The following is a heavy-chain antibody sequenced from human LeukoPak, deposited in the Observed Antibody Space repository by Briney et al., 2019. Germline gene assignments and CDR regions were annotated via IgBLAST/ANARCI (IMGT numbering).Heavy chain of an antibody. D-gene: IGHD2-2*01. J-gene: IGHJ5*02. CDR2: IIPIFGTA. Sequence: SVKVSCKASGGTFSSYAISWVRQAPGQGLEWMGGIIPIFGTANYAQKFQGRVTITADESTSTAYMELSSLRSEDTAVYYCARFSSSPTGFDPWGQRTLVTVSS. CDR1: GGTFSSYA. V-gene: IGHV1-69*13. CDR3: ARFSSSPTGFDP.